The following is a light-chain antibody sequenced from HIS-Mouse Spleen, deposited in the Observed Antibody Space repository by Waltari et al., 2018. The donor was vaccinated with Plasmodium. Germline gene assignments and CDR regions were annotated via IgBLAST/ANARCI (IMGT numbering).Light chain of an antibody. CDR1: QSVSSSY. V-gene: IGKV3-20*01. J-gene: IGKJ2*01. CDR2: GAS. CDR3: QQYGSSPYT. Sequence: EIVLTQSPGTLSLSPGERANLSCRASQSVSSSYFAWYQQKPGQAPRLLIYGASSRATGIPDRFSGSGSGTDFTLTISRLEPEDFAVYYCQQYGSSPYTFGQGTKLEIK.